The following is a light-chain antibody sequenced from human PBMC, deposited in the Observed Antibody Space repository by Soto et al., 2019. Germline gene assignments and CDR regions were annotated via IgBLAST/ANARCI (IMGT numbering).Light chain of an antibody. V-gene: IGKV3-20*01. Sequence: EVVVTQSPGTLSLYPGERATLSCRARQSVTSDYLASYQQKPGQSPRLLMSGASRRATGVPDRFSGSGSGTDFTRTISRFEPADCAVYDCQHDGHALWAFDQGTKLEIQ. CDR2: GAS. CDR3: QHDGHALWA. CDR1: QSVTSDY. J-gene: IGKJ1*01.